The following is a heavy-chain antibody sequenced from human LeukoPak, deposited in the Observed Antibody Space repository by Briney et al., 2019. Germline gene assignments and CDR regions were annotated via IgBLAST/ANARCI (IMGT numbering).Heavy chain of an antibody. CDR1: GYTFISYD. CDR3: ARDFTMVRAMDV. Sequence: ASVKVSCKASGYTFISYDISWVRQAPGQGLEWMGWISPFNGNTNYAQKLQDRVTMTTETSTSTAYMELRSLRSDDTAVYYCARDFTMVRAMDVWGKGTTVTVSS. J-gene: IGHJ6*04. D-gene: IGHD3-10*01. V-gene: IGHV1-18*01. CDR2: ISPFNGNT.